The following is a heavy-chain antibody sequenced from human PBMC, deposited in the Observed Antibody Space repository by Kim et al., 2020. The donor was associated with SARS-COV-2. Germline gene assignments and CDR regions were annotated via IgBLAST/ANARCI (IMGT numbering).Heavy chain of an antibody. CDR3: VRIYARYYYYYMDV. CDR1: AGSISSSDYQ. CDR2: ISYIGRT. D-gene: IGHD3-16*01. Sequence: SETLSLTCSVSAGSISSSDYQWGWIRRAPGKGLEWIGTISYIGRTHYNPSLKSRVTVSIDMSKNQFSLNLSSVTAADTAVYYCVRIYARYYYYYMDVWGKGTTVTVSS. V-gene: IGHV4-39*01. J-gene: IGHJ6*03.